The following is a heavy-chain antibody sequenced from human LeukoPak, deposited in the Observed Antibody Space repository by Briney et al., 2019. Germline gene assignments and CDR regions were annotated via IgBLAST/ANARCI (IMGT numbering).Heavy chain of an antibody. V-gene: IGHV3-33*01. Sequence: GGSLRLSCAASGFTFTSYGMHWVRQAPGKGLEWVALIWSDGSRKYYADSEKGRFTISRDNSKNTLYLQMNSLRAEDTAVYYCASGAPYYYDSSGVTDAFDIWGQGTMVTVSS. CDR3: ASGAPYYYDSSGVTDAFDI. CDR2: IWSDGSRK. D-gene: IGHD3-22*01. J-gene: IGHJ3*02. CDR1: GFTFTSYG.